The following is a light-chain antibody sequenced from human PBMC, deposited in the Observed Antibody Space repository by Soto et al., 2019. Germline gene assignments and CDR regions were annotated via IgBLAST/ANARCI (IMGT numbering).Light chain of an antibody. V-gene: IGKV3-20*01. Sequence: EIVLTQSPGTLSLSPGERATLSCRASQSVSSSYLAWYQQKPGQAPRVLIYGASSRATGILDRFSGSGSGTDFTLTISRLEPEDFAVYYCQQYGSSPLTFGGGTKVEIK. J-gene: IGKJ4*01. CDR2: GAS. CDR3: QQYGSSPLT. CDR1: QSVSSSY.